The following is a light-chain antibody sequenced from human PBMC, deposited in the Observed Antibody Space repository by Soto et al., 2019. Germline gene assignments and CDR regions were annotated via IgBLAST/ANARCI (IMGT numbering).Light chain of an antibody. V-gene: IGKV3-15*01. CDR2: GAS. Sequence: EIVMTQSPDTPYVSPGGGATLSCRASQSVRTKLAWYQQKAGQAPRLLIYGASTRATGIPDRFSGSGSGTEFTLTISSLQSEDFAVYYCQQYNSWPPITFGQGTRLEIK. J-gene: IGKJ5*01. CDR3: QQYNSWPPIT. CDR1: QSVRTK.